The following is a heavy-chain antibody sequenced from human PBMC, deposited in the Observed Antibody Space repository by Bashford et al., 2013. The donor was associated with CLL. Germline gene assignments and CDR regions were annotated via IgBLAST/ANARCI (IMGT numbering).Heavy chain of an antibody. D-gene: IGHD2-21*01. Sequence: GGSLRLSCAASGFTFSSFAMTWVRQAPGKGLEWVSTITGSGGSTYYADSVKGRFTISRDNSKNTLYLQMNSLRAEDTAIYYCARDRYFGAGAFGMDVWGQGTTVTVSS. CDR2: ITGSGGST. CDR1: GFTFSSFA. V-gene: IGHV3-23*01. J-gene: IGHJ6*02. CDR3: ARDRYFGAGAFGMDV.